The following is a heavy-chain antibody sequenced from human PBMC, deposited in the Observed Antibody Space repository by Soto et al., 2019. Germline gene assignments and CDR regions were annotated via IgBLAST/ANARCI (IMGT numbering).Heavy chain of an antibody. V-gene: IGHV1-18*01. Sequence: ASVKVSCKASGYTFTSYGISWVRQAPGQGLEWMGWISAYNGNTNYNPSLKSRVTISVDTSKNQFSLKLSSVTAADTAVYYCARDRNWNAGLIDYWGQGTLVTVSS. CDR1: GYTFTSYG. J-gene: IGHJ4*02. CDR2: ISAYNGNT. CDR3: ARDRNWNAGLIDY. D-gene: IGHD1-1*01.